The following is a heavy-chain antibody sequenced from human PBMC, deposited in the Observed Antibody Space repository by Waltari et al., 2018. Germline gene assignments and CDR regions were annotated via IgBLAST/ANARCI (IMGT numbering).Heavy chain of an antibody. Sequence: EVQLVESGGGLVQPGGSLRLSCAASGFTFNIYWMAWVRQAPGKGLEWVATISQDGRETYLGDSVKGRFTISRDNAETSLYLQMSSLRPDDTAVYYCARENWRSFDYWGQGALVTVSP. V-gene: IGHV3-7*01. CDR2: ISQDGRET. CDR3: ARENWRSFDY. CDR1: GFTFNIYW. J-gene: IGHJ4*02. D-gene: IGHD2-8*02.